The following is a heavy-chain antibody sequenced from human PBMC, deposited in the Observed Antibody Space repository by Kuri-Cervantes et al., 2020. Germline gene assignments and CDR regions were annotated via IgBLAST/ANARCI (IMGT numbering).Heavy chain of an antibody. CDR1: GYTFTSYA. D-gene: IGHD3-22*01. CDR2: INAGNGNT. Sequence: ASVKVSCKASGYTFTSYAMHWVRQAPGQRLEWMGWINAGNGNTKYSQKFQGRVTITRDTSASTAYMELSGLRSEDTAVYYCARDYDSSGYYRPWGQGTLVTDSS. V-gene: IGHV1-3*01. CDR3: ARDYDSSGYYRP. J-gene: IGHJ5*02.